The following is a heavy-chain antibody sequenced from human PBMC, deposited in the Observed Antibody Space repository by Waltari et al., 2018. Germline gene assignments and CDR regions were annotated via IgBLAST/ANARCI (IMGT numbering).Heavy chain of an antibody. CDR1: GFTFSAYR. J-gene: IGHJ4*02. D-gene: IGHD3-3*01. V-gene: IGHV3-74*01. CDR3: AIQISGVVF. CDR2: INAEGRAT. Sequence: EVKLVESGGGLVQPGGYLRLSCAASGFTFSAYRMHWVRQAPGKGLVWVALINAEGRATLYADSVKGRFTMSRDNAKDTLYLQMNSLRGEDTAVYYCAIQISGVVFWGQGTLVTVSS.